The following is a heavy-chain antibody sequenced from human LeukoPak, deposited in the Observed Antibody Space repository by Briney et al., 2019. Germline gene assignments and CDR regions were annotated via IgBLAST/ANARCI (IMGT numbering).Heavy chain of an antibody. V-gene: IGHV1-18*01. D-gene: IGHD2-15*01. J-gene: IGHJ4*02. CDR2: SSCYNGDT. CDR1: GYSFNKYG. CDR3: ARGYCSGGSCYSIDY. Sequence: ASVKVSCKASGYSFNKYGISWLRQAPGQGLEWMGWSSCYNGDTKSAQKLQGRVTMTTDTPTSTAYMELGSLRSDDTAVYYCARGYCSGGSCYSIDYWGQGTLVTVSS.